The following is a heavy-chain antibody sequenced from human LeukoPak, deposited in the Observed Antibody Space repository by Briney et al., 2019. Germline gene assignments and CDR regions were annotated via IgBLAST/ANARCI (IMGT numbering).Heavy chain of an antibody. D-gene: IGHD1-26*01. CDR2: LLYSGST. Sequence: SSETLSLTCTVSGGSINWHYWHWIRQSPGKGLEWIGHLLYSGSTSYNPSLESRVTISLDTSKKNFSLKFTSVTAADTAVYYCATNAGPSGAGDVLDIWGHGTMVTVSS. V-gene: IGHV4-59*11. CDR3: ATNAGPSGAGDVLDI. CDR1: GGSINWHY. J-gene: IGHJ3*02.